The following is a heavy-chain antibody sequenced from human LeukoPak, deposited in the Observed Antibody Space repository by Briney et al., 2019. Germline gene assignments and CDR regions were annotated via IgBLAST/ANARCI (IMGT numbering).Heavy chain of an antibody. CDR2: IKQDGSEK. V-gene: IGHV3-7*01. D-gene: IGHD3-22*01. Sequence: GGSLRLSCAASGFTFSSYWMSWVRQAPGKGLEWVANIKQDGSEKYYVDTVKGRFTIARDNAKNSLYMEMNRLRAEDTAVYYCARDSVHGYYDISGYSALFDYWGQGTLVTVSS. CDR1: GFTFSSYW. CDR3: ARDSVHGYYDISGYSALFDY. J-gene: IGHJ4*02.